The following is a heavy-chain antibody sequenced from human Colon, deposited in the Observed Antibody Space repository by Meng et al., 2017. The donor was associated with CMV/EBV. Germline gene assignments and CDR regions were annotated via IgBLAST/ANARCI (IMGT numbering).Heavy chain of an antibody. CDR3: ARPSSGSYNYGMDV. D-gene: IGHD1-26*01. J-gene: IGHJ6*02. CDR1: GGSISSYY. Sequence: SETLSLTCTVSGGSISSYYWSWIRQPPGKGLEWVGYIYYSGSTNYTHSLTSGVTISVDTSKNQFTLKLSSVTAADTAVYYCARPSSGSYNYGMDVWGQGTTVTVSS. CDR2: IYYSGST. V-gene: IGHV4-59*01.